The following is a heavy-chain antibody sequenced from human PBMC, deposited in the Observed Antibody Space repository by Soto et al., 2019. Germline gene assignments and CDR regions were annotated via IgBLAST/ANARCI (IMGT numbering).Heavy chain of an antibody. J-gene: IGHJ5*02. Sequence: GGSLRLSCAASGFTFSNAWMSWVRQAPGKGLEWVGRIKSKTDGGTTDYAAPVKGRFTISRDDSKKTMNLQMNSLKTEDTAVFYCTTDPLMVRGVIITYWFDPWGQGTLVTVSS. CDR2: IKSKTDGGTT. V-gene: IGHV3-15*01. CDR3: TTDPLMVRGVIITYWFDP. CDR1: GFTFSNAW. D-gene: IGHD3-10*01.